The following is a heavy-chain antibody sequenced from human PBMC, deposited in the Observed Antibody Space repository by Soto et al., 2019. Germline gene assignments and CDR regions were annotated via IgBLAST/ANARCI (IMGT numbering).Heavy chain of an antibody. Sequence: QVQLVESGGGVVQPGRSLRLSCAASGFTFSSYGMHWVRQAPGKGLEWVAVISYDGSNKYYADSVKGRFTISRDNSKNTLYLQMNSLRAEDTAVYYCAKLPKGSSSSYWGQGTLVTVSS. CDR2: ISYDGSNK. D-gene: IGHD6-13*01. J-gene: IGHJ4*02. V-gene: IGHV3-30*18. CDR1: GFTFSSYG. CDR3: AKLPKGSSSSY.